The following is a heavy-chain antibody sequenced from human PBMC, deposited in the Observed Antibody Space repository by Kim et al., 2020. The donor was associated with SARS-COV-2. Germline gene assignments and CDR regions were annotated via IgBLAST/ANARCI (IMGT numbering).Heavy chain of an antibody. D-gene: IGHD3-3*01. Sequence: SETLSLTCAVYGGSFSGYYWSWIRQPPGKGLEWIGEINHSGSTNYNPSLKSRVTISVDTSKNQFSLKLSSVTAADTAVYYCARPGRSYDYWGQGTLVTVSS. CDR3: ARPGRSYDY. CDR2: INHSGST. J-gene: IGHJ4*02. CDR1: GGSFSGYY. V-gene: IGHV4-34*01.